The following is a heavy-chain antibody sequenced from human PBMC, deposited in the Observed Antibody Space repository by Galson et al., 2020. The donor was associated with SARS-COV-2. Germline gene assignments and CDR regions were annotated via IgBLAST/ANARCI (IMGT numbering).Heavy chain of an antibody. J-gene: IGHJ4*02. CDR2: IYYSGNT. CDR1: GGSISNSSYY. Sequence: SQTLSLTCSVSGGSISNSSYYWSWIRQPPGTGLEWIGSIYYSGNTYYRPSLKSRVTISIDTSKNHFSLNVNSVTAADTAVYYCAREYYSSPDYWRQGTLATVSS. D-gene: IGHD2-2*01. CDR3: AREYYSSPDY. V-gene: IGHV4-39*07.